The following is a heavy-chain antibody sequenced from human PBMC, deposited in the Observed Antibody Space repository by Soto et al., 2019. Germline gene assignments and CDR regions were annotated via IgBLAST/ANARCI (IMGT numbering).Heavy chain of an antibody. Sequence: SVKVSCKASGGTFSSYAISWVRQAPGQGLEWMGGIIPIFGTANYAQKFQGRVTITADKSTSTAYMELSSLRSEDTAVYYCARGYYDFWSGYLRYNWFDPWGQGTLVTVSS. CDR1: GGTFSSYA. CDR3: ARGYYDFWSGYLRYNWFDP. J-gene: IGHJ5*02. CDR2: IIPIFGTA. D-gene: IGHD3-3*01. V-gene: IGHV1-69*06.